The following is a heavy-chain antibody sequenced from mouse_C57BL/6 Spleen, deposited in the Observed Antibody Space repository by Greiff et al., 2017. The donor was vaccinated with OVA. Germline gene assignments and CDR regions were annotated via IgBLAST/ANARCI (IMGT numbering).Heavy chain of an antibody. D-gene: IGHD1-1*01. J-gene: IGHJ3*01. V-gene: IGHV1-82*01. CDR3: ARSTYYYGSSYPFAY. CDR1: GYAFSSSW. Sequence: QVQLQQSGPELVKPGASVKISCKASGYAFSSSWMNWVKQRPGKGLEWIGRIYPGDGDTNYNGKFKGKATLTADKSSSTAYMQLSSLTSEDSAVYFCARSTYYYGSSYPFAYWGQGTLVTVSA. CDR2: IYPGDGDT.